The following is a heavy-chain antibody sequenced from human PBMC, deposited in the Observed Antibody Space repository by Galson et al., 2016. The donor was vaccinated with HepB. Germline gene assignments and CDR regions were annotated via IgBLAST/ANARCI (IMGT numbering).Heavy chain of an antibody. Sequence: CLRLSCAASGFTFSNYAMHWVRQAPGKGLEWVAGIWFDGSNTFYADSVRGRFTISRDNAKNTLDLQMNSLRPEDTALYYCARDSFYCITTSCLPYYFDNWGPGASVTVSS. CDR1: GFTFSNYA. CDR2: IWFDGSNT. CDR3: ARDSFYCITTSCLPYYFDN. V-gene: IGHV3-30*14. D-gene: IGHD2-15*01. J-gene: IGHJ4*02.